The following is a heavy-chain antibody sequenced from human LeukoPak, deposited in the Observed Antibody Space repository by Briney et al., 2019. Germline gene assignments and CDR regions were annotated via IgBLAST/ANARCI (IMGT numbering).Heavy chain of an antibody. D-gene: IGHD4-23*01. V-gene: IGHV1-46*01. CDR2: INPSGGST. CDR3: ARGRSPYGGVYYFDY. J-gene: IGHJ4*02. CDR1: GYTFSNYA. Sequence: ASVKVSCKTSGYTFSNYAISWVRQAPGQGLEWMGVINPSGGSTSYVQKFQGRVTMTRDTSTSTVYMELSSLRSEDTAVYYCARGRSPYGGVYYFDYWGQGTLVTVSS.